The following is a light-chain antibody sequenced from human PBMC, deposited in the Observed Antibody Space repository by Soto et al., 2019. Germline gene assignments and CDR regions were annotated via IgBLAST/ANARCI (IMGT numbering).Light chain of an antibody. CDR1: SRDVGGYNY. J-gene: IGLJ1*01. CDR2: DVS. V-gene: IGLV2-14*01. Sequence: QSALTQPASVSGSPGQSITISCTGTSRDVGGYNYVSWYQQHQGKAPKLMIYDVSNRPSGVSNRVSGSKSGNTASLTISWLQAEDEADYYCSSYTSSSTVFGTGTKLTVL. CDR3: SSYTSSSTV.